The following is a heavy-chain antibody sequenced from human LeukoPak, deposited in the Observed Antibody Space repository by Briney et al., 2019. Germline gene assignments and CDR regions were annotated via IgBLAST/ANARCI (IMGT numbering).Heavy chain of an antibody. J-gene: IGHJ4*02. CDR3: ARDKEAAVDFWSGYYPL. CDR2: IKRDGSEK. Sequence: GGSLRLSCAASGFIFSNYWMGWVRQAPGKGLEWVGNIKRDGSEKYYVDSVKGRSTISRDNAQNSLYLQMNSLRAEDTAVYYCARDKEAAVDFWSGYYPLWGQGTLFTVSS. D-gene: IGHD3-3*01. V-gene: IGHV3-7*01. CDR1: GFIFSNYW.